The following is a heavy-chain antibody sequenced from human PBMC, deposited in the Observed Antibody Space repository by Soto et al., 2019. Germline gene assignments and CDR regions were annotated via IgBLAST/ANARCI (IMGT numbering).Heavy chain of an antibody. J-gene: IGHJ6*02. Sequence: GGSLRLSCAASGFTFSSYSMNWVRQAPGKGLEWVSSISSSSSYICYADSVKGRFTISRDNAKNSLYLQMNSLRAEDTAVYYCAREYYSYYGMDVWGQGTTVTVSS. CDR2: ISSSSSYI. CDR1: GFTFSSYS. CDR3: AREYYSYYGMDV. V-gene: IGHV3-21*01.